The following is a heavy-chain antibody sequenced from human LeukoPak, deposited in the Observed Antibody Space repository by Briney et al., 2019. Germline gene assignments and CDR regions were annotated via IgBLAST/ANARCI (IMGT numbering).Heavy chain of an antibody. V-gene: IGHV3-21*05. CDR3: ARVGVVVVAATDDLDY. J-gene: IGHJ4*02. Sequence: GGSLRLSCAASGFTFSNYNMNWVRQAPGKGLEWLSYINSISSHTHYADSVKGRFTISRDNAKNSQYLQMNSLRAEDTAVYYCARVGVVVVAATDDLDYWGQGIRVTVSS. D-gene: IGHD2-15*01. CDR2: INSISSHT. CDR1: GFTFSNYN.